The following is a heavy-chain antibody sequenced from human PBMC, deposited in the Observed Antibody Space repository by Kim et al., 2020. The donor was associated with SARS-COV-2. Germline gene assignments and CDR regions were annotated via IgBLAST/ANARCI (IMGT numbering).Heavy chain of an antibody. J-gene: IGHJ6*02. Sequence: GGSLRLSCAASGFTFSSYGMHWVRQAPGKGLEWVAVISYDGSNKYYADSVKGRFTISRDNSKNTLYLQMNSLRAEDTAVYYCAKSSGYCSSTSCYGRAYYYYGMGVWGQGTTVTVSS. CDR2: ISYDGSNK. D-gene: IGHD2-2*01. V-gene: IGHV3-30*18. CDR1: GFTFSSYG. CDR3: AKSSGYCSSTSCYGRAYYYYGMGV.